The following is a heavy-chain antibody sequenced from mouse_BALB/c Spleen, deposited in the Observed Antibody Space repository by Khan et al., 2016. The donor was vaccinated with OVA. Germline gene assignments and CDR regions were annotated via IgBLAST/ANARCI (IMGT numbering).Heavy chain of an antibody. CDR1: GFTFSSYG. Sequence: EVELVESGGDLVKPGGSLKLSCAASGFTFSSYGMSLVRQTPDKRLEWVATISSGGDLTYSPGRVRGRFNNTRDNTKNTLYLQVNRQKSEYTAIYYCARSITTAKEDYYAKDYWGQGTSVTVSS. V-gene: IGHV5-6*01. CDR2: ISSGGDLT. D-gene: IGHD1-2*01. J-gene: IGHJ4*01. CDR3: ARSITTAKEDYYAKDY.